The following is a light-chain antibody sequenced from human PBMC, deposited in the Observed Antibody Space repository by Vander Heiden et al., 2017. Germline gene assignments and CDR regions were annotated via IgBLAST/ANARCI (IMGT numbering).Light chain of an antibody. CDR1: SSDVGTYDH. V-gene: IGLV2-8*01. Sequence: QSALPHPPSASGSPGQSVTISCTGTSSDVGTYDHVSWYQQHPGSTPRLIIDEVRKRPSGVPDRFSGSKSGNTASLTVSGLQSEDEADYYCTSYTGSNNFYVVGTGTRVTVL. CDR2: EVR. J-gene: IGLJ1*01. CDR3: TSYTGSNNFYV.